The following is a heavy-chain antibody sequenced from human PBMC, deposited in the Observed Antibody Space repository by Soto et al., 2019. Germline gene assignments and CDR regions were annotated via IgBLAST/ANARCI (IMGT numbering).Heavy chain of an antibody. Sequence: QVQLVQSGAEVKKPGSSVKVSCKASGGTFSSYAISWVRQAPGQGLEWMGGIIPIFGTANYAQKFQGRVTITADESTSTAYMELSSLRSEDTAVYYCASHPPRGDYSKYATTYWGQGTLVTVSS. J-gene: IGHJ4*02. V-gene: IGHV1-69*01. CDR2: IIPIFGTA. CDR1: GGTFSSYA. CDR3: ASHPPRGDYSKYATTY. D-gene: IGHD4-4*01.